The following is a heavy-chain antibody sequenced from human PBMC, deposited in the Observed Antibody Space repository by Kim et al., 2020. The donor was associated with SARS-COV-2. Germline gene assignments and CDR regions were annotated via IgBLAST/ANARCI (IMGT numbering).Heavy chain of an antibody. CDR2: INTDGSST. J-gene: IGHJ4*02. CDR1: GLIMSSYW. CDR3: ECRLFGLPSSTFDY. D-gene: IGHD3-10*02. V-gene: IGHV3-74*01. Sequence: GGSLRLSCAASGLIMSSYWMQWVRQAPGKGLVWVSRINTDGSSTSYADSVKGRFTISRDNAKSTLYLQMNSLRADDTAVYYCECRLFGLPSSTFDYWGQG.